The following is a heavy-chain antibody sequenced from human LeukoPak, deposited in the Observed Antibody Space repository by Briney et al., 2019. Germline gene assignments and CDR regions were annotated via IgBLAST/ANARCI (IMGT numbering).Heavy chain of an antibody. CDR1: GYSISSGYY. J-gene: IGHJ4*02. CDR3: ARCSMVATGAFDY. Sequence: SETLSLTCTVSGYSISSGYYWGWIRPPPGKGLEWIGSIYHSGSTYYNPSLKSRVTISVDTSKNQFSLKLSSVTAADTAVYYCARCSMVATGAFDYWGQGTLVTVSS. V-gene: IGHV4-38-2*02. D-gene: IGHD5-12*01. CDR2: IYHSGST.